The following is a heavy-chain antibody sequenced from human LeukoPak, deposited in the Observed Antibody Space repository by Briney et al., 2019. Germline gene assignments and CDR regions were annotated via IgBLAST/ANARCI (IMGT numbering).Heavy chain of an antibody. V-gene: IGHV4-61*01. CDR1: GGSISSSSYY. CDR2: IYYSGST. D-gene: IGHD5-18*01. CDR3: ARGQGTGYSYGLDY. Sequence: PSETLSLTCTVSGGSISSSSYYWSWIRQPPGKGLEWIGYIYYSGSTNYNPSLKSRVTISVDTSKNQFSLKLSSVTAADTAVYYCARGQGTGYSYGLDYWGQGTLVTVSS. J-gene: IGHJ4*02.